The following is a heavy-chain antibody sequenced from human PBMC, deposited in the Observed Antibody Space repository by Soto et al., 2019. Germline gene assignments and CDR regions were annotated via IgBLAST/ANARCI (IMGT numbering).Heavy chain of an antibody. V-gene: IGHV3-30*09. Sequence: QVQLVESGGGVVQPGRSLRLSCAASGFIFSDYAMHWVRQAPGKGLEWVAVISYGGDNKYYADSVRGRFAISRDNLKNTLYLQMNSLNPEDTAVYNCAKAPHSTSWYGVEADFWGQGTLVTVSS. D-gene: IGHD6-13*01. CDR1: GFIFSDYA. CDR2: ISYGGDNK. J-gene: IGHJ4*02. CDR3: AKAPHSTSWYGVEADF.